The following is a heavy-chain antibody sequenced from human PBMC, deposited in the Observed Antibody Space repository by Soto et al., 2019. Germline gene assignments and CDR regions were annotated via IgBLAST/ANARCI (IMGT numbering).Heavy chain of an antibody. V-gene: IGHV3-7*03. CDR3: ARELELVDGFEH. CDR1: GLTFGHYW. Sequence: EVQMLQSGGGMVQPGGSLRRSCVGSGLTFGHYWMSWVRQAPGKGLEWVANIKIDGSEKYYVDSVKGRFAISRDNAKNSVFLQLNSLRTAATAVYYWARELELVDGFEHWGQGILVIVSP. CDR2: IKIDGSEK. J-gene: IGHJ4*02. D-gene: IGHD1-7*01.